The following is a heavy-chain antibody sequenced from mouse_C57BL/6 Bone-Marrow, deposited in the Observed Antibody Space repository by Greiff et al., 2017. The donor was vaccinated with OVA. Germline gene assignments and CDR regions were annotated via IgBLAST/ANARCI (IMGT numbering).Heavy chain of an antibody. V-gene: IGHV5-6*02. D-gene: IGHD6-1*01. CDR1: GFTFSSYG. CDR3: ARRATPFAY. Sequence: EVKVVESGGDLVKPGGSLKLSCAASGFTFSSYGMSWVRQTPDQRLEWVATISSGGSYTYYPDSVKGRFTISRDNAKNTLYLQMSSLKSEDTAMYYCARRATPFAYWGQGTLVTVSA. CDR2: ISSGGSYT. J-gene: IGHJ3*01.